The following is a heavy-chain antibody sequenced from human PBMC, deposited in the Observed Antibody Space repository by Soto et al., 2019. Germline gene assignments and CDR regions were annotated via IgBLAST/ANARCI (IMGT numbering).Heavy chain of an antibody. CDR3: ARDVWYDSSGYYFHY. J-gene: IGHJ4*02. D-gene: IGHD3-22*01. V-gene: IGHV1-3*01. Sequence: QVQLVQSGAEVKKHGASVKVSCKASGYTFTSYAMHWVRQAPGQRLEWMGWINAGNGNTKYSQKFQGRVTITRDTSASTAYMELSSLRSEDTAVYYFARDVWYDSSGYYFHYWGQGTLVTVSS. CDR2: INAGNGNT. CDR1: GYTFTSYA.